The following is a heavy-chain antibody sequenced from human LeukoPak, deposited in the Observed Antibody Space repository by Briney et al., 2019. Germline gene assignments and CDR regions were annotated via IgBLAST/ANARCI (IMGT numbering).Heavy chain of an antibody. CDR1: GGSISSYY. CDR3: ARSQYYDFWSGYIDDWFDP. CDR2: IYYSGST. V-gene: IGHV4-59*01. J-gene: IGHJ5*02. Sequence: PSETLSLTCTISGGSISSYYWSWIRQPPGKGLEWIGYIYYSGSTNYNPSLKSRVTISVDTSKNQFSLKLSSVTAADTAVYYCARSQYYDFWSGYIDDWFDPWGQGTLVTVSS. D-gene: IGHD3-3*01.